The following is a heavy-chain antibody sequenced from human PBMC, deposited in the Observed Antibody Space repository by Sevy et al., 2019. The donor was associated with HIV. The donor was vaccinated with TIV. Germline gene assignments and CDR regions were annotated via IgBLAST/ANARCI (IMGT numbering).Heavy chain of an antibody. CDR1: GFTFDDYA. Sequence: GGSLRLSCAASGFTFDDYAMHWVRQAPGKGLEWVSGISWNSGSIGYADSVKGRFTISRDNAKNSLYLQMNSLRAEDTALYYAVRSSSCPDYWGQGTLVTVSS. CDR2: ISWNSGSI. D-gene: IGHD6-13*01. J-gene: IGHJ4*02. CDR3: VRSSSCPDY. V-gene: IGHV3-9*01.